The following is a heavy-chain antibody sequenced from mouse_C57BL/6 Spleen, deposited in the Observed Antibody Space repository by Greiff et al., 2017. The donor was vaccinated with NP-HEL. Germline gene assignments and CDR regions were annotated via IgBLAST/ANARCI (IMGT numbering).Heavy chain of an antibody. Sequence: QVTLKESGPGILQPSQTLSLTCSFSGFSLRTFGMGVGWIRQPSGKGLEWLAPIWWDDDKYYNPALKSGLTISKDTSKNQVFLKIANVDTADTATYYCARMTAQATYFDYWGQGTTLTVSS. V-gene: IGHV8-8*01. CDR3: ARMTAQATYFDY. D-gene: IGHD3-2*02. CDR1: GFSLRTFGMG. CDR2: IWWDDDK. J-gene: IGHJ2*01.